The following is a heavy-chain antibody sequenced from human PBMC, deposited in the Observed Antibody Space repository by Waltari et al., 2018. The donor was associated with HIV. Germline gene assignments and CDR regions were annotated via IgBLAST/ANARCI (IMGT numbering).Heavy chain of an antibody. CDR3: ARVRVRSSSSYYWYFDL. D-gene: IGHD2-2*01. J-gene: IGHJ2*01. V-gene: IGHV3-7*01. CDR2: IKKDGSEK. CDR1: GLPFSSPW. Sequence: EVQLVESGGGLVQHGGSLRLSCAASGLPFSSPWLSGVRQATGKGLEWVANIKKDGSEKYYVDSVKGRFTISRDNAQNSLYLQMNSLRAEDTAVYYCARVRVRSSSSYYWYFDLWGRGTLVTV.